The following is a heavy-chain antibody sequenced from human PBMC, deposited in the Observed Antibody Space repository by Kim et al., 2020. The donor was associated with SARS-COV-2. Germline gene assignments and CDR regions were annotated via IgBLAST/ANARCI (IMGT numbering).Heavy chain of an antibody. CDR1: GGTFSSYA. Sequence: SVKVSCKASGGTFSSYAISWVRQAPGQGLEWMGGIIPIFGTANYAQKFQGRVTITADESTSTAYMELSSLRSEDTAVYYCASGGYCSGGSCYGLGRDGYNIDAFDIWGQGTMVTVSS. V-gene: IGHV1-69*13. J-gene: IGHJ3*02. D-gene: IGHD2-15*01. CDR3: ASGGYCSGGSCYGLGRDGYNIDAFDI. CDR2: IIPIFGTA.